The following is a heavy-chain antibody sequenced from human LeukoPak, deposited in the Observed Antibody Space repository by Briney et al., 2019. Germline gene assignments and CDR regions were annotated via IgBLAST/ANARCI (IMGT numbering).Heavy chain of an antibody. J-gene: IGHJ6*03. Sequence: GASVKVSCKASGGTFSSYAISWVRQAPGQGLEWMGRIIPILGIANYAQKFQGRVTITADKSTSTAYMELSSLRSDDTAVYYCAFVVDYDILTGPPHYYYYMDVWGKGTTVTVSS. D-gene: IGHD3-9*01. V-gene: IGHV1-69*04. CDR3: AFVVDYDILTGPPHYYYYMDV. CDR2: IIPILGIA. CDR1: GGTFSSYA.